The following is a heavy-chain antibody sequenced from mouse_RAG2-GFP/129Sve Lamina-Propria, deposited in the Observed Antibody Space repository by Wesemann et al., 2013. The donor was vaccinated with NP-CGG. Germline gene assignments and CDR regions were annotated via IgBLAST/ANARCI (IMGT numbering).Heavy chain of an antibody. CDR2: IDPENGDT. J-gene: IGHJ3*01. Sequence: SVKLSCTASGFNIKDDYMHWVKQRPEQGLEWIGWIDPENGDTEYASKFQGKATITADTSSNTAYLQLSSLTSEDTAVYYCTGGSWFAYWGPRGLWSLSLQ. V-gene: IGHV14-4*01. CDR1: GFNIKDDY. CDR3: TGGSWFAY.